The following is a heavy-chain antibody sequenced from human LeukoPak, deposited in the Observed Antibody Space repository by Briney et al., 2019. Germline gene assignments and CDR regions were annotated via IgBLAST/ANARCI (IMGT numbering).Heavy chain of an antibody. Sequence: PSETLSLTCTVSGGSISSYYWSWIRQPPGKGLEWIGYIYYSGSTNYNPSLKSRATISVDTSKNQFSLKLSSVTAADTAVYYCARDLKGSIDYWGQGTLVTVSS. V-gene: IGHV4-59*01. CDR1: GGSISSYY. J-gene: IGHJ4*02. CDR2: IYYSGST. CDR3: ARDLKGSIDY.